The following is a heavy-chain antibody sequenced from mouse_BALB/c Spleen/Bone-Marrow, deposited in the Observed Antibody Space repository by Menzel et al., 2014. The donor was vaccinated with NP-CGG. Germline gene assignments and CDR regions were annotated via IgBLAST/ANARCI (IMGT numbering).Heavy chain of an antibody. D-gene: IGHD2-4*01. V-gene: IGHV5-17*02. CDR2: ISSGSSTL. CDR3: ARKGALITHYYAMDY. J-gene: IGHJ4*01. Sequence: EVKVVESGGGLVQPGGSRKLSCAASGFTFSSFRMHWVRQAPEKGLEWVAYISSGSSTLYYADTVKGRFTISRDNPKNTLFLQMTSLRSEDTAMYYCARKGALITHYYAMDYWGQGTSVTVSS. CDR1: GFTFSSFR.